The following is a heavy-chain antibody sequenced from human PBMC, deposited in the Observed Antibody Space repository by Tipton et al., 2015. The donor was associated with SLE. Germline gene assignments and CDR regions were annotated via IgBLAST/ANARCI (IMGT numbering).Heavy chain of an antibody. J-gene: IGHJ3*02. CDR1: GGSISSHY. CDR3: ATNEASSSWTLGAFDI. CDR2: ISYSGST. V-gene: IGHV4-59*11. Sequence: TLSLTCTVSGGSISSHYCSWIRQPPGKGLEWIGYISYSGSTNYNPSLKSRVTISVDTSKNQFSLRLSSVIAADTAVYYCATNEASSSWTLGAFDIWGQGTMVTVSS. D-gene: IGHD6-13*01.